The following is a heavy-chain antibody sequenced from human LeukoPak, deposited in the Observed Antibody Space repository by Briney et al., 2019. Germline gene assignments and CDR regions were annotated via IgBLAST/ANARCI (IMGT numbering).Heavy chain of an antibody. V-gene: IGHV3-30*02. J-gene: IGHJ4*02. D-gene: IGHD1-26*01. Sequence: GGSLRLSCAKSGVTFSRYGMHWVRQAPGKGLEWASFIRYDGSNKYYVDSVKGRFTISRDNSKNTLYLQMNSLRAEDTAVYYCAKDFGWELAPLDHWGQGTLVTV. CDR2: IRYDGSNK. CDR1: GVTFSRYG. CDR3: AKDFGWELAPLDH.